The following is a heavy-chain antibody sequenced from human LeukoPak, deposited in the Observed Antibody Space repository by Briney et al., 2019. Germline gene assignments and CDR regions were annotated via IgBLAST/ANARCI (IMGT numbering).Heavy chain of an antibody. CDR2: INWNGGST. CDR1: GLTFSSYS. V-gene: IGHV3-20*04. Sequence: PGGSLRLSCAASGLTFSSYSMNWVRQAPGKGLEWVSGINWNGGSTGYADSVKGRFTISRDNAKNSLYLQMNSLRAEDTALYYCARGYCSSTSCYFDYWGQGTLVTVSS. J-gene: IGHJ4*02. CDR3: ARGYCSSTSCYFDY. D-gene: IGHD2-2*01.